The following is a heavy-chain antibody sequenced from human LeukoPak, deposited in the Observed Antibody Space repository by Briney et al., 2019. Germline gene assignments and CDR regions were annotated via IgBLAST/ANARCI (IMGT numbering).Heavy chain of an antibody. CDR3: ATDPPDIYSGYDYYFDY. D-gene: IGHD5-12*01. J-gene: IGHJ4*02. CDR2: FDPEDGET. Sequence: ASVKVSCKTSGYTFTDYYIHWVRQAPGKGLEWMGGFDPEDGETIYAQKFQGRVTMTEDTSTDTAYMELSSLRSEDTAVYYCATDPPDIYSGYDYYFDYWGQGTLVTVSS. CDR1: GYTFTDYY. V-gene: IGHV1-24*01.